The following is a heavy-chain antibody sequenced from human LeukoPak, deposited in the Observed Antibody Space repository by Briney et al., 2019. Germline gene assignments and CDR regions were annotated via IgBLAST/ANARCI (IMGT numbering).Heavy chain of an antibody. V-gene: IGHV1-46*01. CDR2: INPSGGST. J-gene: IGHJ4*02. CDR3: ARPVTATDRFYFFDS. CDR1: GYTFTSYY. D-gene: IGHD2-15*01. Sequence: GASVKVSCKASGYTFTSYYMHWVRQAPGQGLEWMGIINPSGGSTSYAQKFQGRVTMTRDTSTSTVYMELSSLRSEDTAVYYCARPVTATDRFYFFDSWGQGTLVTVSS.